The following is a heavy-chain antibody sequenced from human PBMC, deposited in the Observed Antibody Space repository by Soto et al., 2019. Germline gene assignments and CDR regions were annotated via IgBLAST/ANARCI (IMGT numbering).Heavy chain of an antibody. CDR2: INWNGGSK. D-gene: IGHD3-22*01. Sequence: PGGSLRLSCAASGFTFDDYGMSWVRQAPGKGLEWVSGINWNGGSKGYAESVKGRFTISRDNSKNTLYLQMDILRVEDTASYFFVKEIVAGAYVETSAFDFWGQGTLVTVSS. V-gene: IGHV3-20*04. CDR1: GFTFDDYG. J-gene: IGHJ4*02. CDR3: VKEIVAGAYVETSAFDF.